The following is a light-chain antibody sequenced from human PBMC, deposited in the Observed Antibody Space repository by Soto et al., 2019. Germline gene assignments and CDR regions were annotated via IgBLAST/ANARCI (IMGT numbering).Light chain of an antibody. J-gene: IGLJ1*01. CDR3: QVWESGRGV. CDR2: DDS. CDR1: NIGGKS. Sequence: SYALTQPPSVSVAPGQTARITCGGNNIGGKSVHWYQQKPGQAPVLVVYDDSDRPSGIPERFSGSNSVNTATLTTSRVAAGDEADYYCQVWESGRGVFGTGTKVTVL. V-gene: IGLV3-21*02.